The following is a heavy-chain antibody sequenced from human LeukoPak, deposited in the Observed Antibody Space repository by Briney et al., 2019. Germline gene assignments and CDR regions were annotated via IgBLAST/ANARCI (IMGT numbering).Heavy chain of an antibody. CDR3: AGHRRLDP. Sequence: PSETLSLACTVSGDSIGSYYWSWIRQPPGKGLEWIGYIYYSGSTDYNPSLKSRVTISLDTSKNQFSLKLSSVTAADTAVYYCAGHRRLDPWGQGTLVTVSS. CDR1: GDSIGSYY. J-gene: IGHJ5*02. V-gene: IGHV4-59*08. CDR2: IYYSGST.